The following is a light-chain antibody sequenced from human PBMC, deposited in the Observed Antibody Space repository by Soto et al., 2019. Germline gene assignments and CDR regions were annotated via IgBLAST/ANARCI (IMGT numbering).Light chain of an antibody. Sequence: ESVLTQSPGTLSLSPGERAIISCRASQTIRNNYLAWYQQKPGQAPRLLIFGASSRATGIPDRFSGSGSGTDFTLTISRLEPEDFAVYYCQQHGISHITFGQGTRLEMK. J-gene: IGKJ5*01. CDR1: QTIRNNY. CDR3: QQHGISHIT. V-gene: IGKV3-20*01. CDR2: GAS.